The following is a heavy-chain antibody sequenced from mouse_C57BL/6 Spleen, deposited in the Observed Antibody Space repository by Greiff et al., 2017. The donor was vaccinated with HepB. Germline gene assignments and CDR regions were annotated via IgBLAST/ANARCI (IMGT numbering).Heavy chain of an antibody. CDR2: FHPYNDDT. Sequence: VQLQQSGAELVKPGASVKMSCTASGYTFTTYPIEWMKQNHGKSLEWIGNFHPYNDDTKYNDKFKGKDTLTVEQYSSTVYLELSRLTSDDSAVYYCARRGLRYAMDYWGQGTSVTVSS. CDR1: GYTFTTYP. J-gene: IGHJ4*01. V-gene: IGHV1-47*01. CDR3: ARRGLRYAMDY. D-gene: IGHD3-3*01.